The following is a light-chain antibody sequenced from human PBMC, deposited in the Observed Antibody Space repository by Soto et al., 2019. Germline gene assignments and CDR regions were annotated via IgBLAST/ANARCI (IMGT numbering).Light chain of an antibody. CDR2: AAS. CDR1: QGISSY. J-gene: IGKJ1*01. Sequence: AIRITASPSSVSSSTSDRGTIRSPASQGISSYLAWYQQKPGKAPKLLIYAASTLPTGVPTRFSGTGSGTDFTLTISCLQSEDVATYSSQHYYSYPRTFGQGTK. CDR3: QHYYSYPRT. V-gene: IGKV1-8*01.